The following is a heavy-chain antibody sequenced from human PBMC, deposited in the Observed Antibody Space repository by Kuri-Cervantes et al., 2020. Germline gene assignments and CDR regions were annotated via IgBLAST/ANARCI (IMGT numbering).Heavy chain of an antibody. CDR1: GYTFTDYF. D-gene: IGHD2-8*01. V-gene: IGHV1-2*02. Sequence: ASVKVSCKATGYTFTDYFIHWVREAPGQGLEWMGWVHSNNGGTNYAQKFQGRVTMTRDTSISTAYMDLSGLRADDTAVYYCVKWVPLRVGSAVADYWGQGTLVTVSS. CDR2: VHSNNGGT. J-gene: IGHJ4*02. CDR3: VKWVPLRVGSAVADY.